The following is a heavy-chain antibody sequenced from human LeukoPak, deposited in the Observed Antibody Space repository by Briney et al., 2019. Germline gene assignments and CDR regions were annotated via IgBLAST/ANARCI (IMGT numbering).Heavy chain of an antibody. D-gene: IGHD5-18*01. CDR2: IYYSGST. Sequence: SETLSLTCTVSGGSISSSSYYWGWIRQHPGKGLEWIGYIYYSGSTYYNPSLKSRVTISVDTSKNQFSLKLSSVTAADTAVYYCARDPGYSYGEAAFDIWGQGTMVTVSS. J-gene: IGHJ3*02. CDR3: ARDPGYSYGEAAFDI. CDR1: GGSISSSSYY. V-gene: IGHV4-31*03.